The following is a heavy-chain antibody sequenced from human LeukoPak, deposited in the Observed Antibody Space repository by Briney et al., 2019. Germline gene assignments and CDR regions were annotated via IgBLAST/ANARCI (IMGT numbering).Heavy chain of an antibody. V-gene: IGHV3-64*01. CDR1: GFTFSSYA. J-gene: IGHJ6*03. D-gene: IGHD2-21*01. CDR2: ISSNGGST. CDR3: ARDGGGGDSAMDYYYMDV. Sequence: PGGSLRLSCAASGFTFSSYAMHWVRQAPGKGLEYVSAISSNGGSTYYANSVKGRFTISRDNSKNTLYLQMGSLRAEDMAVYYCARDGGGGDSAMDYYYMDVWGKGTTVTVSS.